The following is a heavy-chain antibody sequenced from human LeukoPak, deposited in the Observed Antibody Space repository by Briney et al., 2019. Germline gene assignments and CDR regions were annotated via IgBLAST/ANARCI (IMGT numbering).Heavy chain of an antibody. D-gene: IGHD3-10*01. Sequence: SETLSLTCAVYGGSFSGYYWSWIRQPPGKGLEWIGEINHSGSTNYNPSLKSRVTISVDTSKNQFSLKLSSVTAADTDVYYCARGMYYYGSGSYLWFDPWGQGTLVTVSS. CDR1: GGSFSGYY. J-gene: IGHJ5*02. CDR2: INHSGST. V-gene: IGHV4-34*01. CDR3: ARGMYYYGSGSYLWFDP.